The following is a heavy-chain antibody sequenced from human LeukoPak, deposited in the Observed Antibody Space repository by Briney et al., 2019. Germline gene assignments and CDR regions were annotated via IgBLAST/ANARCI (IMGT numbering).Heavy chain of an antibody. CDR2: ISYDGSNK. CDR3: ARADLFDY. J-gene: IGHJ4*02. V-gene: IGHV3-30-3*01. Sequence: GGSLRLSCAASGFTFSSYAMHWVRQAPGKGLEWVAVISYDGSNKYYAASVKGRFTISRDNSKNTPYLQMNSLRAEDTAVYYCARADLFDYWGQGTLVTVSS. CDR1: GFTFSSYA.